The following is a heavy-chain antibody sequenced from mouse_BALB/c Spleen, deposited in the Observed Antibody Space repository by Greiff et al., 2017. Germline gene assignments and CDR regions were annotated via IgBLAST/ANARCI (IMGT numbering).Heavy chain of an antibody. CDR3: ARFGNYLYYAMDY. J-gene: IGHJ4*01. CDR1: GFSLTSYG. V-gene: IGHV2-9*02. CDR2: IWAGGST. Sequence: VQLQQSGPSLVAPSQSLSITCTVSGFSLTSYGVHWVRQPPGKGLEWLGVIWAGGSTNYNSALMSRLSISKDNSKSQVFLKMNSLQTDDTAMYYCARFGNYLYYAMDYWGQGTSVTVSS. D-gene: IGHD2-1*01.